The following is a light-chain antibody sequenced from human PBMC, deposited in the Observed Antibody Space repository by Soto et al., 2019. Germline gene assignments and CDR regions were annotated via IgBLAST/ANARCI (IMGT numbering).Light chain of an antibody. J-gene: IGLJ1*01. V-gene: IGLV2-14*01. CDR2: EVS. CDR1: SSDVGAYNY. Sequence: QSVLTQPASVSGSPGQSITISCTGTSSDVGAYNYVSWYQQHPGKAPKRMIYEVSNRPSGVSYRFSGSKSDNTASLTISGLQTDDEADYYCSSYTSSRTLVFGTGTKVTVL. CDR3: SSYTSSRTLV.